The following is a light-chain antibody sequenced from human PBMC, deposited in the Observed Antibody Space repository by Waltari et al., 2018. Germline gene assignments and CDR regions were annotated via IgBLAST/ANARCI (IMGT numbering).Light chain of an antibody. CDR3: QKYGSLPAT. CDR1: QSVSRT. J-gene: IGKJ1*01. Sequence: EIVLTQSPGTLSLSPGERATLSCRASQSVSRTLAWYQQKPGQAPRLLIYDASSRATGIPDRFSGCGSGTDFSLTISRLEPEDFAVYYCQKYGSLPATFGQGTKVEIK. V-gene: IGKV3-20*01. CDR2: DAS.